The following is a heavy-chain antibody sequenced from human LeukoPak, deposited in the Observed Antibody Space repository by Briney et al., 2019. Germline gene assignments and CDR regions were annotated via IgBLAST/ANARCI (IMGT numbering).Heavy chain of an antibody. CDR1: GYTFTGYY. V-gene: IGHV1-2*02. D-gene: IGHD4-11*01. CDR3: ARDGDYSLPFDY. J-gene: IGHJ4*02. Sequence: ASVKVSCKASGYTFTGYYMHWVRQAPGQGLEWMGWVNPNSGGTNYAQKFQGRVTMTRNTSISTAYMELSRLRSDDTAVYYCARDGDYSLPFDYWGQGTLVTVSS. CDR2: VNPNSGGT.